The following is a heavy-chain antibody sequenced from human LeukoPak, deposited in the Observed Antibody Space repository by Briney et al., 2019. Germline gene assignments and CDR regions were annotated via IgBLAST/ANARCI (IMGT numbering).Heavy chain of an antibody. Sequence: GGSLRLSCAASGFTFSSAWMSWVRQAPGKGLEWVGRIKSKADGGTTDYAAPVKDRFTISRDDSKNTLYLQMNSLKSEDTAVYYCCADEADPIVALQHWGQGTLVTVSS. CDR3: CADEADPIVALQH. CDR1: GFTFSSAW. V-gene: IGHV3-15*01. D-gene: IGHD5-12*01. J-gene: IGHJ1*01. CDR2: IKSKADGGTT.